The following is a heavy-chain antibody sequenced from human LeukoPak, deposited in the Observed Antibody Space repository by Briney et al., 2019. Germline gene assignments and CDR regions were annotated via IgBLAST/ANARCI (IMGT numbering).Heavy chain of an antibody. D-gene: IGHD5-18*01. CDR3: ARSHHPRHRYSYGYII. CDR2: INPNSGGT. Sequence: ASVKVSCKASGFTFTGYYIHWVRQAPGQGLEWMGWINPNSGGTNYAQKFQGRVTMTRDTSISTAYMELSRLRSDDTAVYYCARSHHPRHRYSYGYIIWGQGTLVTVSS. J-gene: IGHJ4*02. CDR1: GFTFTGYY. V-gene: IGHV1-2*02.